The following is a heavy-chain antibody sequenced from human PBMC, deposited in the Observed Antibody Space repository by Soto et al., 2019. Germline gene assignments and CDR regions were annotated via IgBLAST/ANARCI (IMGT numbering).Heavy chain of an antibody. CDR3: ARGSYGDYDY. CDR1: GFTFSSYA. D-gene: IGHD4-17*01. J-gene: IGHJ4*02. Sequence: EVQLLESGGGLVQPGGSPRLSCAASGFTFSSYAMSWVRQAPGKGLEWVSARLEWVSAISASGSSTYYADSVKGRFTISRDNSKDTLYVQMNSLRAEDTAVYYCARGSYGDYDYWGQGTLVTVSS. CDR2: ISASGSST. V-gene: IGHV3-23*01.